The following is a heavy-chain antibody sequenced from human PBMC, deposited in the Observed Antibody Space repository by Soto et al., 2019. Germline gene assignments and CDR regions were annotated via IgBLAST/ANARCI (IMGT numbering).Heavy chain of an antibody. Sequence: QVQLVESGGGVVQPGRSLRLSCAASGFTFSSYAMHWVRQAPGKGLEWVAVISYDGSNKYYADSVKGRFTISRDNSKNTLYLQMNSLRAEDTALYYCAGAGTHDAFHIWGQGTMVTVSS. D-gene: IGHD6-19*01. J-gene: IGHJ3*02. CDR1: GFTFSSYA. V-gene: IGHV3-30-3*01. CDR3: AGAGTHDAFHI. CDR2: ISYDGSNK.